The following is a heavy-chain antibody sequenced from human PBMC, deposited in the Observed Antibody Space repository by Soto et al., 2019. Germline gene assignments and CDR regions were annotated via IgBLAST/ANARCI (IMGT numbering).Heavy chain of an antibody. D-gene: IGHD1-26*01. V-gene: IGHV4-39*01. CDR2: IYYSGST. Sequence: PSETLSLTCTVSGGSISSSSYYWGWIRQPPGKGLEWIGNIYYSGSTYYNPSLKSRVTISVDTSKNQFSLKLSSVTAADTAVYYCARRGGVGATTFDYWGQGTLVTSPQ. J-gene: IGHJ4*02. CDR1: GGSISSSSYY. CDR3: ARRGGVGATTFDY.